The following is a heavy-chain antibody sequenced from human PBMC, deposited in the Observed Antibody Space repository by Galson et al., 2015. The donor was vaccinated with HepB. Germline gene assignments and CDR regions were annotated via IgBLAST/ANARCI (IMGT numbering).Heavy chain of an antibody. Sequence: SLRLSCAASGFTFSSYAMDWVRQVPGKGLEWVAFIGSDGSTRSYADSVKGRFTISRDKSKNTLYVQMDSLRAEDTDVYYCATGADYCFVNWGQGTLVTVSS. CDR2: IGSDGSTR. V-gene: IGHV3-30*02. CDR1: GFTFSSYA. CDR3: ATGADYCFVN. J-gene: IGHJ4*02.